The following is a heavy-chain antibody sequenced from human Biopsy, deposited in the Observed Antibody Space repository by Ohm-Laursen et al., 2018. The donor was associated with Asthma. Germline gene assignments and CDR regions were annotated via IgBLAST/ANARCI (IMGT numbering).Heavy chain of an antibody. J-gene: IGHJ6*02. V-gene: IGHV3-30*03. CDR1: GFSFSEFV. Sequence: SLRLSCAASGFSFSEFVMHWVRQAPGKGLEWVAVISYDGSTKYYADSVKGRFTISRDNSKNTLYLQMSSLRVEDTAVYYCARGGYCTSPTCPWGRYATDVWGQGTTVTVSS. CDR3: ARGGYCTSPTCPWGRYATDV. CDR2: ISYDGSTK. D-gene: IGHD2-2*01.